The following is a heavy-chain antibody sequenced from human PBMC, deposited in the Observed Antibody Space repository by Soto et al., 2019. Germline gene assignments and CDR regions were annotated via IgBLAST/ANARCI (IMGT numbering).Heavy chain of an antibody. CDR1: GGSISSGGYY. CDR3: ARVFHDYGDFSVLGRRHYYYMDV. Sequence: QVQLQESGPGLVKPSQTLSLTCTVSGGSISSGGYYWSWIRQHPGKGLEWIGYIYYSRSTYYNPSLKSGVTISVDTSKNQLPLKLSSVTAADTAVYYCARVFHDYGDFSVLGRRHYYYMDVWGKGTTVTVSS. CDR2: IYYSRST. J-gene: IGHJ6*03. V-gene: IGHV4-31*03. D-gene: IGHD4-17*01.